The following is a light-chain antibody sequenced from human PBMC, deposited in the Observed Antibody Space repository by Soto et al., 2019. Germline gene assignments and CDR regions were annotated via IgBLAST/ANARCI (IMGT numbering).Light chain of an antibody. CDR2: LEGSGSY. Sequence: QSVLTQSSSASASLGSSVKLTCTLSSGHSSFIIAWHQQQPGKASRYLMKLEGSGSYNKGSGVPDRFSGSSSGADRYLTISNLQFEDEADYYCETWDSNTRAFGGGTQLTVL. CDR1: SGHSSFI. J-gene: IGLJ3*02. V-gene: IGLV4-60*02. CDR3: ETWDSNTRA.